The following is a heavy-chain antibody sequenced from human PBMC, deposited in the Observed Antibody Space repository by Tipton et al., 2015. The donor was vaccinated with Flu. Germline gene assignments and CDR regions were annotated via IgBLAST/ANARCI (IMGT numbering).Heavy chain of an antibody. CDR3: ARGDGSGRNDDAYDI. J-gene: IGHJ3*02. V-gene: IGHV3-11*01. CDR2: ITSSGSTL. D-gene: IGHD3-10*01. CDR1: GFAFSDYY. Sequence: SLRLSCAASGFAFSDYYMSWIRQAPGKGLEWVSYITSSGSTLFYADSVEGRFTISRDNVKNLLYLQMNSLRAEDTALYYCARGDGSGRNDDAYDIWGQGTVVTVSS.